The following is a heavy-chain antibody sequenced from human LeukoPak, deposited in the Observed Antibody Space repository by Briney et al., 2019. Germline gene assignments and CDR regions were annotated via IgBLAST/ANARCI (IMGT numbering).Heavy chain of an antibody. CDR3: ASNFWSGYSNNFN. Sequence: PGGSLRLSCAASGFTFSSYAMSWVRQAPGKGLEWVSVISGSGGSTYYADSVKGRFTISRDNSKNTLYLQMNSLRADDTAVYYCASNFWSGYSNNFNWGQGTLVTVSS. CDR2: ISGSGGST. J-gene: IGHJ4*02. D-gene: IGHD3-3*01. V-gene: IGHV3-23*01. CDR1: GFTFSSYA.